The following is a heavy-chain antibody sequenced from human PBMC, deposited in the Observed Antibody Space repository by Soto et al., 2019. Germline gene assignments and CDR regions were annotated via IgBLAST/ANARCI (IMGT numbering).Heavy chain of an antibody. Sequence: ASVKVSCKASGYTFTSYGISWVRQAPGQGLEWMGWISAYNGNTNYAQKLQGRVTMTTDTSTSTAYMELRSLRSDDTAVYYCARDGGGYCSSTSCYVWFDPWGQGTLVTVSS. CDR2: ISAYNGNT. V-gene: IGHV1-18*01. CDR3: ARDGGGYCSSTSCYVWFDP. CDR1: GYTFTSYG. D-gene: IGHD2-2*01. J-gene: IGHJ5*02.